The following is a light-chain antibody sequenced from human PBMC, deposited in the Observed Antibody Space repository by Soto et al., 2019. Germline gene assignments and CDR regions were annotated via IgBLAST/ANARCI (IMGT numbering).Light chain of an antibody. Sequence: DIVMTQSPDSLAVSLGERATIDCKSSQTVLYISNNKNYLAWYQQKPGQPPKLLIYWASTRESGVPDRFSGSGSATDFTLTISSLQEEDVAVYYCQQFFTTPLTFGGGTKVEIK. CDR1: QTVLYISNNKNY. CDR3: QQFFTTPLT. V-gene: IGKV4-1*01. CDR2: WAS. J-gene: IGKJ4*02.